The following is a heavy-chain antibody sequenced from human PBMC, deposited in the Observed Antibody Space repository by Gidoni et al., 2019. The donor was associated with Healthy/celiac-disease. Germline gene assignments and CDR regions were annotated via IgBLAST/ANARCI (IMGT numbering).Heavy chain of an antibody. J-gene: IGHJ5*02. V-gene: IGHV3-23*01. CDR2: IGGSGGST. CDR3: AKDLAGYDSSGYYGS. Sequence: EVQLLESGGGLVQPGGSLRLSCAASGFTFSSYAMSWVRQAPGKGREWVSAIGGSGGSTYYSDSVKGLFTISRDNSKNTLYLQMNSLRAEDTAVYYCAKDLAGYDSSGYYGSWGQGTLVTVSS. CDR1: GFTFSSYA. D-gene: IGHD3-22*01.